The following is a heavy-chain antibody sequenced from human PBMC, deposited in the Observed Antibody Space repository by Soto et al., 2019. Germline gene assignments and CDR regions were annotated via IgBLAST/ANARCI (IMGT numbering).Heavy chain of an antibody. Sequence: KPWETLSLTCTVSGSSISDKYHWTWIRQSPAKGLEWIGYISYTGTTYYNPSLKSRVTISGDTSKNQFSLRMASVTAADTAVYYCARQPTVTTTRRFFDSWGQGSLVTVSS. CDR3: ARQPTVTTTRRFFDS. CDR1: GSSISDKYH. V-gene: IGHV4-30-4*01. J-gene: IGHJ4*02. D-gene: IGHD4-17*01. CDR2: ISYTGTT.